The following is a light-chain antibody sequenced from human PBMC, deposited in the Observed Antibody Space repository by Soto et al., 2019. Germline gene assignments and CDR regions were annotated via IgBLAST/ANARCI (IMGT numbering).Light chain of an antibody. V-gene: IGKV3-15*01. Sequence: VMTQFPATLSVSPGESVTLSCRASQSVGNSLAWYRQKPGQAPRLLVYGASTRATGIPARISGSGSGTEFTLTISSLQSEDFAFYYCLQYNKWPPWTFGQGTKVDIK. CDR2: GAS. J-gene: IGKJ1*01. CDR3: LQYNKWPPWT. CDR1: QSVGNS.